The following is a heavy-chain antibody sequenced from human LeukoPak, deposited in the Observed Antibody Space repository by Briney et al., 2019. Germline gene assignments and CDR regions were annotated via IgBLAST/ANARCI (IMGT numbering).Heavy chain of an antibody. V-gene: IGHV4-59*12. CDR1: GASISSYY. Sequence: KSSETLSLTCTVSGASISSYYWSWIRQPPGKGLEWIGYLDYSGSTNYNPSLKSRVTISVDTSKNQFSLKLSSVTAADTAVYYCARRSGYLDYWGQGTLVTVSS. CDR2: LDYSGST. D-gene: IGHD3-22*01. J-gene: IGHJ4*02. CDR3: ARRSGYLDY.